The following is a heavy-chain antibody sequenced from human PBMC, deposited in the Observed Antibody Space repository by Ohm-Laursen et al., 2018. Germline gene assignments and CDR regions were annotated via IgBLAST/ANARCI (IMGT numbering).Heavy chain of an antibody. CDR3: ARGLTRSAFDI. CDR2: INPNSGGT. J-gene: IGHJ3*02. V-gene: IGHV1-2*06. Sequence: SSVKVSCKASGYTFTGYYMHWVRQAPGQGLEWMGRINPNSGGTNYAQKFQGRVTMTRDTSISTDYMEVSSLTSDDTAVYYCARGLTRSAFDIWGQGTMVTVSS. D-gene: IGHD4/OR15-4a*01. CDR1: GYTFTGYY.